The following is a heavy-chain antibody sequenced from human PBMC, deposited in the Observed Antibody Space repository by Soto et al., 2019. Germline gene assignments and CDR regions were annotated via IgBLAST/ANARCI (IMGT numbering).Heavy chain of an antibody. D-gene: IGHD7-27*01. CDR2: MNPNSGNT. Sequence: QVQLVQSGAEVKKPGASVKVSCKASGYTFTSYDINWVRQATGQGLEWMGWMNPNSGNTGYAQKFPGRVNMTRNTSVSTAYMELSSLRSEATAVYYCAREAAALGNDYWGQGTLVTVSS. V-gene: IGHV1-8*01. CDR3: AREAAALGNDY. J-gene: IGHJ4*02. CDR1: GYTFTSYD.